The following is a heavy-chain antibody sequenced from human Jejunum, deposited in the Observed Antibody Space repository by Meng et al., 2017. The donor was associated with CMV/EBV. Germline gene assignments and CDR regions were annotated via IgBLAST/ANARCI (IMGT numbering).Heavy chain of an antibody. Sequence: ITSGDYYWSWIRQPPGKGPEWIGFTEYSGRTYYNPSRKSRLIISLDTSGNQFSLSITSGTAADTAVYYCARTEDCSSTSCYTGFDPWGQGSLVTVSS. CDR1: ITSGDYY. CDR2: TEYSGRT. V-gene: IGHV4-30-4*08. J-gene: IGHJ5*02. CDR3: ARTEDCSSTSCYTGFDP. D-gene: IGHD2-2*01.